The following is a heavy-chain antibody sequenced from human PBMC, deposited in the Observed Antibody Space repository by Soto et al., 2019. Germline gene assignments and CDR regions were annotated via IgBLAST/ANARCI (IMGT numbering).Heavy chain of an antibody. J-gene: IGHJ6*02. CDR3: AKDLKWNGDYYYGMDV. CDR2: ISGSGGST. V-gene: IGHV3-23*01. CDR1: GFTFSSYA. D-gene: IGHD1-1*01. Sequence: GGSLRLSCAASGFTFSSYAMSWVRQAPGKGLEWVSAISGSGGSTYYADSVKGRFTISRDNSKNTLYLQMNSLRAEDTAVYYCAKDLKWNGDYYYGMDVWGQGTTVTVSS.